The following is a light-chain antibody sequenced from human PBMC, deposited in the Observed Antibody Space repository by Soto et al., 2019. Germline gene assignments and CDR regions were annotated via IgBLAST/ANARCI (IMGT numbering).Light chain of an antibody. Sequence: EIVMTQSPGTLSVSPGERATLSWRASQSVSSYLAWYQQKPGQAPRLLIYATSRRPTGIPDRFRGSGSGTDFTLTISKLEPEDFAVYFCQQYGSSPRKFGQGTKVDIK. CDR2: ATS. CDR3: QQYGSSPRK. CDR1: QSVSSY. J-gene: IGKJ1*01. V-gene: IGKV3-20*01.